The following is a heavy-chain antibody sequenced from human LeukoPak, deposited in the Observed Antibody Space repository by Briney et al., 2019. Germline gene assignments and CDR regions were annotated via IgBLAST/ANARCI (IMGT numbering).Heavy chain of an antibody. Sequence: SETLSLTCTVSGGSISSGDYYWSWIRQPPGKGLEWIGYIYYSGSTYYNPSLKSRVTISVDTSKNQFSLKLSSVTAADTAVYYCARGFRGSNFFFGYWGQGTLVTVSS. CDR3: ARGFRGSNFFFGY. CDR2: IYYSGST. V-gene: IGHV4-30-4*01. J-gene: IGHJ4*02. CDR1: GGSISSGDYY. D-gene: IGHD6-13*01.